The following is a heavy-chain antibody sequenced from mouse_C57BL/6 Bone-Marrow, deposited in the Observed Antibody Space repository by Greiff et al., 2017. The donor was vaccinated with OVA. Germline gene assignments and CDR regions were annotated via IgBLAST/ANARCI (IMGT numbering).Heavy chain of an antibody. V-gene: IGHV5-16*01. CDR1: GFTFSDYY. CDR2: INYDGSST. J-gene: IGHJ2*01. CDR3: ARGVRRDFDY. D-gene: IGHD2-14*01. Sequence: EVKLMESEGGLVQPGSSMKLSCTASGFTFSDYYMAWVRQVPEKGLEWVANINYDGSSTYYLDSLKSRFIISRDNAKNILYLQMSSLKSEDTATYYCARGVRRDFDYWGQGTTLTVSS.